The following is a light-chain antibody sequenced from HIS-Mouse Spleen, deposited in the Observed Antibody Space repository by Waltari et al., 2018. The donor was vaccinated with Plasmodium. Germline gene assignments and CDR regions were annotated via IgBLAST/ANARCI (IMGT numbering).Light chain of an antibody. CDR1: KLGDKY. CDR2: QDS. J-gene: IGLJ3*02. V-gene: IGLV3-1*01. CDR3: QAWDSSTWV. Sequence: SYELTQPPSVSVSPGQTASITCSGDKLGDKYACWYQQKPGQSPVLVIYQDSKGPSGIPGRFSGSNSGNTATLTISGTQAMDEADYYCQAWDSSTWVFGGGTKLTVL.